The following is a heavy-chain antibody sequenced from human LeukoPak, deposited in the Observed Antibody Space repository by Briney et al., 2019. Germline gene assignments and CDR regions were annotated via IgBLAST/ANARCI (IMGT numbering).Heavy chain of an antibody. D-gene: IGHD5-18*01. Sequence: LSLTCTVSGGSISSYCWSWIRQPPGKGLEWVSYISSSGSTIYYADSVKGRFTISRDNAKNSLYLQMNSLRAEDTAVYYCARDVGLQLSLFDYWGQGTLVTVSS. J-gene: IGHJ4*02. V-gene: IGHV3-11*01. CDR2: ISSSGSTI. CDR1: GGSISSYC. CDR3: ARDVGLQLSLFDY.